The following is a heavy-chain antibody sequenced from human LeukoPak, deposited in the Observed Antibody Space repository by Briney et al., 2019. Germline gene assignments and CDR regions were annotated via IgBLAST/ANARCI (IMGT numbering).Heavy chain of an antibody. CDR2: ISSSSSYI. D-gene: IGHD6-6*01. J-gene: IGHJ4*02. CDR1: GFTFSSYS. CDR3: ARGLSRIAARDDY. V-gene: IGHV3-21*01. Sequence: GGSLRLSRASPGFTFSSYSMNWVRQAPGKGVEWGSSISSSSSYIYYADSVKGRFTISRDNAKNSLYLQMNSLRAEDTAVYYCARGLSRIAARDDYWGQGTLVTVSS.